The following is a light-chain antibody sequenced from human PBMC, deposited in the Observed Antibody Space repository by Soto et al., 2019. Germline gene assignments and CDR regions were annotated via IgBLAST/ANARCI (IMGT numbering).Light chain of an antibody. CDR3: MQRLDFPYT. CDR2: KIS. J-gene: IGKJ2*01. CDR1: RSLLDSDDGNTY. V-gene: IGKV2-40*01. Sequence: DIVMTQTPLSLPVTPGEAASISCRSSRSLLDSDDGNTYLDWYLQKPGQSPHLLISKISYRASGVSDRFSGSGSGTDFTLTISRVEAEDVVTYYCMQRLDFPYTFGQGPKLDIK.